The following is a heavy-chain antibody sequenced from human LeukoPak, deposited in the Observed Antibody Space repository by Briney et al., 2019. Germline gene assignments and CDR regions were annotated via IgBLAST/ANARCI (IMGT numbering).Heavy chain of an antibody. CDR2: ISCSGGST. CDR1: GFTFSSYE. J-gene: IGHJ3*02. V-gene: IGHV3-23*01. D-gene: IGHD2-2*01. Sequence: GGSLRLSCAASGFTFSSYEMNWVRQAPGKGLEWVSAISCSGGSTVYADSVKGRFTNGRDNSKNTLYLQMNCLRAEDTAVYYCAKKYCSSTSCYLLADGRDAFDTWGQGTMVTVSS. CDR3: AKKYCSSTSCYLLADGRDAFDT.